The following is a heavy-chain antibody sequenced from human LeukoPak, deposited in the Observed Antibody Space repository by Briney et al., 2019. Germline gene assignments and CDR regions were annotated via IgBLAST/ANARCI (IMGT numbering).Heavy chain of an antibody. J-gene: IGHJ4*02. Sequence: SETLSLTCAAYGGSFSGYYWSWIRQPPGKGLEWIGEINHSGSTNYNPSLKSRVTISVDTSKNQFSLKLSSVTAADTAVYYCATPGREAVAGLWYWGQGTLVTVSS. CDR2: INHSGST. CDR1: GGSFSGYY. V-gene: IGHV4-34*01. D-gene: IGHD6-19*01. CDR3: ATPGREAVAGLWY.